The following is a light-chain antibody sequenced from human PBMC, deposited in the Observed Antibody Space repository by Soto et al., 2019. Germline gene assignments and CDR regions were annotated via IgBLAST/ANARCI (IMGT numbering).Light chain of an antibody. CDR3: QQYNSHSYA. CDR1: QSIGTW. J-gene: IGKJ2*01. CDR2: DAS. V-gene: IGKV1-5*01. Sequence: DIQMTQSPSTLSASVGDRVTITCRASQSIGTWLAWYHQKPGKAPKILIHDASSLGSGVPSRFSGSGSGTEFTRTISSLQPDDFATYYGQQYNSHSYAFGQGTKLEIK.